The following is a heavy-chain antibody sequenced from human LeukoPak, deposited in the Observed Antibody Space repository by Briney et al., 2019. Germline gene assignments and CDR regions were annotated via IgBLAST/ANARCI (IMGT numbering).Heavy chain of an antibody. CDR1: GGTFSSYA. CDR3: ARGKPYGSEFLYFDY. CDR2: IIPIFGTA. J-gene: IGHJ4*02. Sequence: ASVKVSCKASGGTFSSYAISWVRQAPGQGLEWMGGIIPIFGTANYAQKFQGRVPITADESTSTAYMELSSLRSEDTAVYYCARGKPYGSEFLYFDYWGQGTLVTVSS. V-gene: IGHV1-69*13. D-gene: IGHD3-10*01.